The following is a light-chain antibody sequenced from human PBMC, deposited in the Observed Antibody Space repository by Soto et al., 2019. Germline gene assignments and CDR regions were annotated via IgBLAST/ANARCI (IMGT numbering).Light chain of an antibody. J-gene: IGLJ2*01. Sequence: QSVLTQPPSVSAAPGQKVTISCSGSSSNIGNNYVSWYQQLPGTAPKLLIYDNNKRPSGIPDRFSGSKSGTSATLGITGLQIGDEADYYCGTWGSSLSAVVFGGGTKLTVL. V-gene: IGLV1-51*01. CDR1: SSNIGNNY. CDR3: GTWGSSLSAVV. CDR2: DNN.